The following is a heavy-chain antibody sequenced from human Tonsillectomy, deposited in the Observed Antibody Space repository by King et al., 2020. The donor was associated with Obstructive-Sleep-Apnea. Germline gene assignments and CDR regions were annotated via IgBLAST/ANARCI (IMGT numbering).Heavy chain of an antibody. J-gene: IGHJ6*02. Sequence: VQLVESGGGLVKPGGSLRLSCAASGFTFSSYSMNWVRQAPGKGLEWVSSISSSSGYIYYADSLKGRFTMSRDNAKNLRFLQMNSLRGEDTAVYYCARDPQGGPNYDVLIAGYGMDVWGQGTTVTVSS. V-gene: IGHV3-21*01. D-gene: IGHD3-9*01. CDR2: ISSSSGYI. CDR1: GFTFSSYS. CDR3: ARDPQGGPNYDVLIAGYGMDV.